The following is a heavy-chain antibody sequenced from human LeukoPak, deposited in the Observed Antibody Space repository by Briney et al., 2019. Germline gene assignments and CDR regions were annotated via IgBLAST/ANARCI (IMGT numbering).Heavy chain of an antibody. CDR3: ARASAVWIDYYGSGSYPAGFDY. D-gene: IGHD3-10*01. J-gene: IGHJ4*02. CDR1: GGSFSGYY. CDR2: INHSGST. V-gene: IGHV4-34*01. Sequence: SETLSLTCAVYGGSFSGYYWSWIRQPPGKGLEWIGEINHSGSTNYNPSLKSRVTISVDTSKNQFSLKLSSVTAADTAVYYCARASAVWIDYYGSGSYPAGFDYWGQGTLVTVSS.